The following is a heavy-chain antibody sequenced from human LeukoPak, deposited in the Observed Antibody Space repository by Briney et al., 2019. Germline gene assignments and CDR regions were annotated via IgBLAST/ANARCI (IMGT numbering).Heavy chain of an antibody. CDR1: GYTFTGYY. Sequence: ASVKVSCKASGYTFTGYYIYWVRQAPGQGLEWMGWINPNSGGTNYAQKFQGRVTMTRDTSISTAYMELSRLRSDDTAVYYCAREGLYCTNGVCSPGPFDYWGQGTLVTVSS. J-gene: IGHJ4*02. D-gene: IGHD2-8*01. CDR3: AREGLYCTNGVCSPGPFDY. V-gene: IGHV1-2*02. CDR2: INPNSGGT.